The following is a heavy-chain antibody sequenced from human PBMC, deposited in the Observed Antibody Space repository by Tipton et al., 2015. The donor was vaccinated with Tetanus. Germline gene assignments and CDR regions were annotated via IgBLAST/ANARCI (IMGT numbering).Heavy chain of an antibody. CDR1: GASISDKKYY. CDR3: ARQADNWFDP. D-gene: IGHD2-15*01. Sequence: TLSLTCIVSGASISDKKYYWAWIRQPPGKGLEWIGNVYYNGNTYYLSSLETRATISADTSKNQFSLSLRSVTAADTAVYYCARQADNWFDPWGQGILVTVSS. V-gene: IGHV4-39*01. CDR2: VYYNGNT. J-gene: IGHJ5*02.